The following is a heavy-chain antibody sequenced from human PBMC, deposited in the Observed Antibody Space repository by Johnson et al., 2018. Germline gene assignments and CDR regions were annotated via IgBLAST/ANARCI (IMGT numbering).Heavy chain of an antibody. V-gene: IGHV4-59*12. CDR3: ARVSLELLVGMDV. D-gene: IGHD1-7*01. Sequence: QVQLQESGPGLVKPSETLSLTCTVSGGSISSYYWSWIRQPPGKGLEWIGYIYYSGSTNYNPSLKSRVTISVDTSKNQFSLKLSAVTAADTAVYYCARVSLELLVGMDVWGQGTTVTVSS. CDR1: GGSISSYY. CDR2: IYYSGST. J-gene: IGHJ6*02.